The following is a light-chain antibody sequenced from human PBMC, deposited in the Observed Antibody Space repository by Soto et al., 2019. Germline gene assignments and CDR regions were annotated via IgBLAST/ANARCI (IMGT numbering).Light chain of an antibody. V-gene: IGLV2-14*01. CDR1: SSDVGGYNY. CDR3: SSYISTSTLNV. J-gene: IGLJ1*01. Sequence: SALTQPASVSGSPGQSITISCTGTSSDVGGYNYVAWYQQHPGKAPKLMIYDVSNRPSGVSNRFSGSKSGNTASLTISGLQAEDEAHYYCSSYISTSTLNVFGTGTKLTVL. CDR2: DVS.